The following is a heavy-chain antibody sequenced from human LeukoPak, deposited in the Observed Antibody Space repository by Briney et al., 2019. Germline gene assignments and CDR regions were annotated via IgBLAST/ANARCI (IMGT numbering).Heavy chain of an antibody. CDR1: GGTFSSYA. Sequence: ASVKVSCKASGGTFSSYAISWVRQAPGQGLEWMGWISAYNGNTNYAQKLQGRVTMTTDTSTSTAYMELRSLRSDDTAVYYCARGIQHYYDSSGYEYYMDVWGKGTTVTISS. CDR2: ISAYNGNT. D-gene: IGHD3-22*01. V-gene: IGHV1-18*01. CDR3: ARGIQHYYDSSGYEYYMDV. J-gene: IGHJ6*03.